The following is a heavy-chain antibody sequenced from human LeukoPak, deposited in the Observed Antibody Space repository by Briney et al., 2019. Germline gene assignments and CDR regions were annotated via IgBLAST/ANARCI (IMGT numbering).Heavy chain of an antibody. Sequence: GGSLRLSCAASGFTFSDYYMSWVRQAAGKGPGWVSYISSSRSYTNYAECGKGRFTISRDNAKNSLYLQMNSLRAEDTAVYYCARDEGFGELLYGMDVWGKGTTVTVSS. J-gene: IGHJ6*04. CDR3: ARDEGFGELLYGMDV. CDR1: GFTFSDYY. V-gene: IGHV3-11*06. CDR2: ISSSRSYT. D-gene: IGHD3-10*01.